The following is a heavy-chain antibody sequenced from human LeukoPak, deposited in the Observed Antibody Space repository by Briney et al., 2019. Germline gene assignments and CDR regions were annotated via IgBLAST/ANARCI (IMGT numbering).Heavy chain of an antibody. V-gene: IGHV3-23*01. D-gene: IGHD2-2*01. Sequence: GGSLRLSCAPSGFTFTNYAMSWVRQAPGKGLEWVSSITGSGDSAYYADSVKGRFTISRDNSRDTLYLQMNSLRAEDTAIYFCAKDEAWRPAADWGQGTLVTVSS. CDR3: AKDEAWRPAAD. CDR1: GFTFTNYA. CDR2: ITGSGDSA. J-gene: IGHJ4*02.